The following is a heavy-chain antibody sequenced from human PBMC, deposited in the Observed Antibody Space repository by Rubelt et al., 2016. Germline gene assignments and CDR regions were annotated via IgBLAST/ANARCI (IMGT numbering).Heavy chain of an antibody. J-gene: IGHJ5*02. Sequence: QLQLQESGPGLVKPSETLSLTCTVSGGSISSRSYYCGWIRQPPGKGLEWIGSIYYSGSTYYNPSLKSRVIISVDMSKNQCSLRSSAATAADTAAYYCARAEDYYSSWFDPWGQGTLVTVSS. CDR2: IYYSGST. V-gene: IGHV4-39*07. CDR3: ARAEDYYSSWFDP. D-gene: IGHD3-22*01. CDR1: GGSISSRSYY.